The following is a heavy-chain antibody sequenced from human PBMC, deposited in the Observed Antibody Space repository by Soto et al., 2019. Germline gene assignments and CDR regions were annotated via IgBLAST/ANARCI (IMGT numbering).Heavy chain of an antibody. Sequence: QVQLVQSGAEVKKPGASVKVSCKASGYTFATYAIHWVRQAPGQRLEWMGWINTGNGNTEYSQNFQGRSNINKDTSGSTTYIGLSNLGSENTAKEYLTRGKSIFFNPGYHPYDMDVWGQGTTVTVAS. V-gene: IGHV1-3*04. CDR3: TRGKSIFFNPGYHPYDMDV. J-gene: IGHJ6*02. CDR2: INTGNGNT. D-gene: IGHD3-9*01. CDR1: GYTFATYA.